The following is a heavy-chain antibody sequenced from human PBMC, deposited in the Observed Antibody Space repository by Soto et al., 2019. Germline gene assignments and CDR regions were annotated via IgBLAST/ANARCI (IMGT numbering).Heavy chain of an antibody. CDR3: ARFSRSSGWFYYYYGMDV. J-gene: IGHJ6*02. Sequence: ETLSLTCAVYGGSFSGYYWSWIRQPPGKGLEWIGEINHSGSTNYNPSLKSRVTISVDTSKNQFSLKLSSVTAADTAVYYCARFSRSSGWFYYYYGMDVWGQGTTVTVSS. CDR2: INHSGST. V-gene: IGHV4-34*01. D-gene: IGHD6-19*01. CDR1: GGSFSGYY.